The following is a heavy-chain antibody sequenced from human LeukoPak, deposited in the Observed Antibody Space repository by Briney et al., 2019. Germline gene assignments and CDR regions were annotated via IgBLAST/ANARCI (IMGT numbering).Heavy chain of an antibody. Sequence: SETLSLTCSVSGYSIGSGYFWGWIRQPPGKGPEWIATTHHSGATYYNPSLKSRVTLSVDTSKNQVSLKMTSVTAADTAVYYCTREVWGSTFPDYWGQGTLVTVSS. CDR2: THHSGAT. J-gene: IGHJ4*02. CDR3: TREVWGSTFPDY. D-gene: IGHD7-27*01. V-gene: IGHV4-38-2*02. CDR1: GYSIGSGYF.